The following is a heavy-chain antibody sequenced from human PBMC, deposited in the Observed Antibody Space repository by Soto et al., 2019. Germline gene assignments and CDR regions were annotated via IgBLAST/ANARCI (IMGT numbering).Heavy chain of an antibody. CDR2: IIPILGIA. CDR1: GGTFSSYT. J-gene: IGHJ5*02. D-gene: IGHD1-7*01. V-gene: IGHV1-69*02. Sequence: ASVKVSCKASGGTFSSYTISWVRQAPGQGLEWMGRIIPILGIANYAQKFQGRVTITADKSTSTAYMELSSLRSEDTAVYYCATLSNIGITGTTRFDPWGQGTLVTVSS. CDR3: ATLSNIGITGTTRFDP.